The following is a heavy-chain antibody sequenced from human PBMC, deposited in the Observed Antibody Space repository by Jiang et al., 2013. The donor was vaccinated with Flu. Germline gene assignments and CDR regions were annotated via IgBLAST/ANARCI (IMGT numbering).Heavy chain of an antibody. CDR2: IYYSGST. J-gene: IGHJ5*02. CDR3: ARQGEDDSSAGFDP. D-gene: IGHD3-22*01. V-gene: IGHV4-59*08. CDR1: GGSISSYY. Sequence: GPGLVKPSETLSLTCTVSGGSISSYYWSWIRQPPGKGLEWIGYIYYSGSTNYNPSLKSRVTISVDTSKNQFSLKLSSVTAADTAVYYCARQGEDDSSAGFDPWGQGTLVTVSS.